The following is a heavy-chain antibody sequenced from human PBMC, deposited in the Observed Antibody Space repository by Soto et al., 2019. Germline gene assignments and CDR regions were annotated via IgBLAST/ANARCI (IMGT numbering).Heavy chain of an antibody. CDR3: ARTIGYCSGGSTQKKCYYFDY. J-gene: IGHJ4*02. Sequence: SETLSLTCAVYGGSFSGYYWSWIRQPPGKGLEWIGEINHSGSTNYNPSLKSRVTISVDTSKNQFSLKLSSVTAADTAVYYCARTIGYCSGGSTQKKCYYFDYWGQGTLVTVSS. D-gene: IGHD2-15*01. CDR1: GGSFSGYY. V-gene: IGHV4-34*01. CDR2: INHSGST.